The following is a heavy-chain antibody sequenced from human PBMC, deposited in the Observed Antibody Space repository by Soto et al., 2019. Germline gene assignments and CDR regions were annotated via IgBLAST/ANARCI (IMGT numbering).Heavy chain of an antibody. V-gene: IGHV6-1*01. D-gene: IGHD3-10*01. CDR1: GDSVSSDTAA. CDR2: TCYRSKWYI. CDR3: ARDPKIAPGKIYGMDV. J-gene: IGHJ6*02. Sequence: QTLSLTCAISGDSVSSDTAAWSWIRQSPSRGLEWLGRTCYRSKWYIDYAVSVKSRIAINPDTSKNQFSLQLNSVTPEDTAVYYCARDPKIAPGKIYGMDVWGQGTTVTVSS.